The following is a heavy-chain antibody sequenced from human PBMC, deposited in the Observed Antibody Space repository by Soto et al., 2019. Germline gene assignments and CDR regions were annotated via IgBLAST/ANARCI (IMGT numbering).Heavy chain of an antibody. J-gene: IGHJ4*02. D-gene: IGHD3-10*01. CDR2: MNPNSGNT. CDR3: ARGMLFYYGSGSPRQIFDY. V-gene: IGHV1-8*01. Sequence: QVQLVQSGAEVKKPGASVKVSCKASGYTFTSYDINWVRQATGQGLEWMGWMNPNSGNTGYAQKSQGRVTMTRNTSISTAYMELSSLRSEDTAVYYCARGMLFYYGSGSPRQIFDYWGQGTLVTVSS. CDR1: GYTFTSYD.